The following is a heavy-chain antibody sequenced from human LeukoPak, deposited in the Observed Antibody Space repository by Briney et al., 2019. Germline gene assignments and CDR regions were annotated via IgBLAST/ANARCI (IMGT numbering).Heavy chain of an antibody. CDR1: GFTFSSYA. CDR3: APGTGGY. CDR2: INLDGSQK. J-gene: IGHJ4*02. D-gene: IGHD1-1*01. V-gene: IGHV3-7*03. Sequence: GGSLRLSCAASGFTFSSYAMSWVRQAPGKGPEWVANINLDGSQKYYVDSVKGRFTISRDNAENSLYLQMNSLRAEDTAVYYCAPGTGGYWGQGTLVTVSS.